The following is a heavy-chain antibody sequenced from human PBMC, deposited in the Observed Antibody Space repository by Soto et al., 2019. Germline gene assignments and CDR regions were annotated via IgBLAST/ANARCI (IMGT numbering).Heavy chain of an antibody. CDR2: IWYDGSNK. Sequence: SGWSLRLSCAASGFTFSSYGMHWVRQAPGKGLEWVAVIWYDGSNKYYADSVKGRFTISRDNSKNTLYLQMNSLRAEDTAVYYCARDRVLRFLEWLPHPAYYGMDVWGQGTTVTVSS. V-gene: IGHV3-33*01. CDR1: GFTFSSYG. CDR3: ARDRVLRFLEWLPHPAYYGMDV. J-gene: IGHJ6*02. D-gene: IGHD3-3*01.